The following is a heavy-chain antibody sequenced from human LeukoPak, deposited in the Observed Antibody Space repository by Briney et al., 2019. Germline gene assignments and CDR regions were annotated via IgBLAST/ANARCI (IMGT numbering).Heavy chain of an antibody. CDR3: AKKIHYGDYDYYYGMDV. J-gene: IGHJ6*02. V-gene: IGHV3-23*01. CDR2: IRGSGGST. D-gene: IGHD4-17*01. CDR1: GFTFSTYA. Sequence: GGSLRLSCAASGFTFSTYAMTWVRQAPGKGLEWVSGIRGSGGSTYYADSVKGRFTISRDISKNTLYLQMNSLRAEDTALYYCAKKIHYGDYDYYYGMDVWGQGTTVTVSS.